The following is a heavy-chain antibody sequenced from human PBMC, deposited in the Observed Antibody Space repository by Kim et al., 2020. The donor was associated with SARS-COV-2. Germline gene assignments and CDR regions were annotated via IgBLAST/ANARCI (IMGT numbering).Heavy chain of an antibody. CDR2: IIPILGIA. V-gene: IGHV1-69*04. CDR1: GGTFSSYA. D-gene: IGHD6-13*01. CDR3: ARYSSRGDWYFDL. Sequence: SVKVSCKASGGTFSSYAISWVRQAPGQGLEWMGRIIPILGIANYAQKFQGRVTITADKSTSTAYMELSSLRSEDTAVYYCARYSSRGDWYFDLWGRGTLVTVSS. J-gene: IGHJ2*01.